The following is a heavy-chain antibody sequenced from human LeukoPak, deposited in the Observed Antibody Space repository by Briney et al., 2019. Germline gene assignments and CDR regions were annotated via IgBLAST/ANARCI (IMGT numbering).Heavy chain of an antibody. CDR2: ISVYNGNT. Sequence: GASMKVSCKASGYTFTSYGISWVRQAPGQGLEWMGWISVYNGNTKYAQKLQGRVTMTTDTSTNTAYMELRSLRSDDTAVYYCARDRATVVRGVVDYWGQGTLVTVSS. CDR1: GYTFTSYG. J-gene: IGHJ4*02. CDR3: ARDRATVVRGVVDY. V-gene: IGHV1-18*01. D-gene: IGHD3-10*01.